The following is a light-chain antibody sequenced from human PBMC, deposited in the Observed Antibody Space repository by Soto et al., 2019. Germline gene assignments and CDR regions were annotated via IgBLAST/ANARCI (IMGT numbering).Light chain of an antibody. Sequence: EIVLTQSPGTLSLSPGERATLSCRTSQSISSSYLAWSQQKPGQAPRLLIPATSSRATGVPDRFSGSGSGTDFTLTISRLEPEDSAVYYCHQYVSSPPAWAFGQGTKVEIK. CDR2: ATS. V-gene: IGKV3-20*01. CDR3: HQYVSSPPAWA. J-gene: IGKJ1*01. CDR1: QSISSSY.